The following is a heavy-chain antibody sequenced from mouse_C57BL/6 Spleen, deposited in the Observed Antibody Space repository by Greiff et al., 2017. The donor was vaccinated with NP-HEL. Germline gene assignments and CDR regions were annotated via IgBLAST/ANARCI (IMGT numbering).Heavy chain of an antibody. CDR1: GYTFTSYW. V-gene: IGHV1-52*01. J-gene: IGHJ1*03. CDR2: IDPSVSET. CDR3: AREGGWYFNV. Sequence: QVQLQQPGAELVRPGSSVKLSCKASGYTFTSYWMHWVKQRPIQGLEWIGNIDPSVSETHYNQKFKDKATLTVDKSSSTAYMQLSSLTSEDSAVYYCAREGGWYFNVWGTGTTVTVSS. D-gene: IGHD1-1*02.